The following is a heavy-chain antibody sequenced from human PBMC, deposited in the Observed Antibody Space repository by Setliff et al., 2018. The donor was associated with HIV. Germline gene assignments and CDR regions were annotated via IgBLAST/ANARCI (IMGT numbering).Heavy chain of an antibody. CDR2: IYYSGST. J-gene: IGHJ6*03. Sequence: SETLSLTCTVSGGSISSGGYYWSWIRQLPGKGLECIGYIYYSGSTYYNPSLKSLVTISVDTSKNQFSLKLSSVTAADTAVYYCASLDGSESPYIYYYYMDVWGEGTAVTVSS. CDR3: ASLDGSESPYIYYYYMDV. CDR1: GGSISSGGYY. D-gene: IGHD3-10*01. V-gene: IGHV4-31*01.